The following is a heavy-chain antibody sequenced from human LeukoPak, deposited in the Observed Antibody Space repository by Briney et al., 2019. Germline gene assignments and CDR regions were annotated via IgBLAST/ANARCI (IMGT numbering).Heavy chain of an antibody. Sequence: GGSLRLSCAASGFTFSSYSMNWVRQAPGKGLEWVSSISSSSSYIYYADSVKGRFTISRDNAKNSLYLQMNSLRAEDTAVYYCARDYKLSSGYYHGMDVWGQGTTVTVSS. J-gene: IGHJ6*02. CDR2: ISSSSSYI. V-gene: IGHV3-21*01. CDR1: GFTFSSYS. D-gene: IGHD5-24*01. CDR3: ARDYKLSSGYYHGMDV.